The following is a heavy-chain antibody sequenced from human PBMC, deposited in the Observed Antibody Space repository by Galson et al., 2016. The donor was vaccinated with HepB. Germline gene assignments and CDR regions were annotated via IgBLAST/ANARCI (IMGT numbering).Heavy chain of an antibody. V-gene: IGHV3-64D*06. CDR3: VKVLKTGTTQAVFDI. D-gene: IGHD1-7*01. J-gene: IGHJ3*02. CDR2: ISSNGGSV. CDR1: GFSFGSSS. Sequence: SLRLSCAASGFSFGSSSMHWVRQAPGKGLEYVSSISSNGGSVYFADSLRGRVAISRDNSKSTLFLQINSLRVEDTATYYCVKVLKTGTTQAVFDIWGQGTMVTVPS.